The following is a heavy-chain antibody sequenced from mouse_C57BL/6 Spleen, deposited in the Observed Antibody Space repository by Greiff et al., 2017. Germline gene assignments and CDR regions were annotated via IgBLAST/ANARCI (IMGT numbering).Heavy chain of an antibody. V-gene: IGHV1-82*01. CDR3: VAMVTTRDVDV. D-gene: IGHD2-2*01. CDR2: IYPGDGDT. J-gene: IGHJ1*03. Sequence: QVQLKESGPELVKPGASVKISCKASGYAFSSSWMNWVKQRPGKGLEWIGRIYPGDGDTNYNGKFKGKATLTADKSSSTAYMQLSSLTSEDSAVYFCVAMVTTRDVDVWGTGTTVTVSS. CDR1: GYAFSSSW.